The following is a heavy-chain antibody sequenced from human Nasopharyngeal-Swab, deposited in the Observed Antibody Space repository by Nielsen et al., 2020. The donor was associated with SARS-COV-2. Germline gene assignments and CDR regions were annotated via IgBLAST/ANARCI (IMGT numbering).Heavy chain of an antibody. Sequence: SVKVSCKASGFTFTTSVIQWVRQARGQRLEWIGWIVVGSGDTHYAEKFQDRVTITRDSSTTTAYMELSSLRSEDTAVYYCATSTHSSDSSAYRPFDYWGQGTLVTVSS. J-gene: IGHJ4*02. D-gene: IGHD3-22*01. CDR3: ATSTHSSDSSAYRPFDY. CDR2: IVVGSGDT. CDR1: GFTFTTSV. V-gene: IGHV1-58*02.